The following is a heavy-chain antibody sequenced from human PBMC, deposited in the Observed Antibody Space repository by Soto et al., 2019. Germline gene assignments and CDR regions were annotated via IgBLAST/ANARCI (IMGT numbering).Heavy chain of an antibody. V-gene: IGHV1-69*01. CDR1: GGTFSSYA. CDR3: ASAPSFFYSSGSHFDY. J-gene: IGHJ4*02. CDR2: IISIFGTA. Sequence: QVQLVQSGAEVKKPGSSVKVSCKASGGTFSSYAISWVRQAPGQGLEWMGGIISIFGTANYAQKFQGRVTITADESTSTAYMELSSLRSEDTAVYYCASAPSFFYSSGSHFDYWGQGTLVTVSS. D-gene: IGHD6-19*01.